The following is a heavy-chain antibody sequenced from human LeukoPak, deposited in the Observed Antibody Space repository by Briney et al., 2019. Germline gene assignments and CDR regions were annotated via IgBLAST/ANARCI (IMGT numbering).Heavy chain of an antibody. CDR2: IYSGGST. CDR3: ARSRQQWTPDY. V-gene: IGHV3-53*01. Sequence: GGSLRLSCAASGFTVSSNYMSWVRQAPGKGLEWVSIIYSGGSTFYADSVKGRFTISRDNAKNSLYLQMNSLRAEDTAVYYCARSRQQWTPDYWGQGTLVTVSS. J-gene: IGHJ4*02. D-gene: IGHD6-19*01. CDR1: GFTVSSNY.